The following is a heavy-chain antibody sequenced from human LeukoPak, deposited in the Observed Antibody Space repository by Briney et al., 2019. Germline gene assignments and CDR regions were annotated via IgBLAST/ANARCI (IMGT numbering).Heavy chain of an antibody. V-gene: IGHV4-38-2*02. CDR1: GYSISSDYY. CDR2: IYHSGST. D-gene: IGHD3-10*01. J-gene: IGHJ6*03. Sequence: PSETLSLTCTVSGYSISSDYYWGWIRQPPGKGLEWIGTIYHSGSTSYNPSLKSRVTISVDTSKNQFSLKLSSVTAADTAVYYCARVYYGSGSSLSRASYYYYYYMDVWGKGTTVTISS. CDR3: ARVYYGSGSSLSRASYYYYYYMDV.